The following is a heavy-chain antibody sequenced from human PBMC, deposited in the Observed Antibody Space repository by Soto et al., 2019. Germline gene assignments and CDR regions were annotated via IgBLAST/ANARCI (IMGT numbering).Heavy chain of an antibody. CDR3: ASARTSGIAAAGNQYYYYYGMDV. CDR2: IYYSGST. CDR1: GGSISSGGDY. Sequence: PSETLSLTCTVSGGSISSGGDYWSWIRQHPGKGLEWIGYIYYSGSTNYNPSLKSRVTISVDTSKNQFSLKLSSVTAADTAVYYCASARTSGIAAAGNQYYYYYGMDVWGQGTTVTVSS. J-gene: IGHJ6*02. D-gene: IGHD6-13*01. V-gene: IGHV4-61*08.